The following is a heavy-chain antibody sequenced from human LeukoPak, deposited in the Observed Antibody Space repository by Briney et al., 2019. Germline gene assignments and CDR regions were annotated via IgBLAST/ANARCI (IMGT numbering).Heavy chain of an antibody. J-gene: IGHJ4*02. CDR3: ARTAYYDFRSGYRGHYFDY. CDR2: ISSSSSTI. CDR1: GFTFSSYS. D-gene: IGHD3-3*01. Sequence: GGSLRLSCAASGFTFSSYSMNWVRQAPGKGLEWVSYISSSSSTIYYADSVKGRFTISRDNAKNSLYLQMNSLRAEDTAVYYCARTAYYDFRSGYRGHYFDYWGQGTLVTVSS. V-gene: IGHV3-48*01.